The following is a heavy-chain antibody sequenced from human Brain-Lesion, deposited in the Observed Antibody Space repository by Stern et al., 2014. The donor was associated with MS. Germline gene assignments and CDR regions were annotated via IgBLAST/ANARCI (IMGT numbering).Heavy chain of an antibody. V-gene: IGHV3-33*01. J-gene: IGHJ6*02. Sequence: QVQLVESGGGVVQPGRSLRLSCAASGFTFENYGMHCVRQAPGKGLEWVALIWYDGTEEYYTDSVKGRFTIFRDNSKRILYLQMNRLRAEDTAVYYCARRRSLLGPYAMDVWGQGTPVIVSS. D-gene: IGHD3-16*01. CDR2: IWYDGTEE. CDR1: GFTFENYG. CDR3: ARRRSLLGPYAMDV.